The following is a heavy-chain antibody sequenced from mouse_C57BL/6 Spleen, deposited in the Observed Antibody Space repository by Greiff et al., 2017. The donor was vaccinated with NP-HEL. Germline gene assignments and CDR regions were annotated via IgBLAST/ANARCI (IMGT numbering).Heavy chain of an antibody. CDR2: IYPGDGDT. CDR1: GYAFSSSW. D-gene: IGHD2-5*01. V-gene: IGHV1-82*01. Sequence: VKLQESGPELVKPGASVKISCKASGYAFSSSWMNWVKQRPGKGLEWIGRIYPGDGDTNYNGKFKGKATLTADKSSSTAYMQLSSLTSEDSAVYFCESYYSNPYAMDYWGKGTSVTVSS. J-gene: IGHJ4*01. CDR3: ESYYSNPYAMDY.